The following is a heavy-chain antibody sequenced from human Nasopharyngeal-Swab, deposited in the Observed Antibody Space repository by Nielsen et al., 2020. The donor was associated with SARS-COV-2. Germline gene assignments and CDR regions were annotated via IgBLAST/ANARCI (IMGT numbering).Heavy chain of an antibody. CDR2: ISSRGSIT. CDR3: ARGVETIHH. J-gene: IGHJ1*01. V-gene: IGHV3-11*04. CDR1: GFSFSEYY. D-gene: IGHD5-24*01. Sequence: GGSLRLSCAASGFSFSEYYMSWIRQAPGKGLEWISDISSRGSITHYADSMKSRFTISRDNAKKSLYLQMTSLRAEDTAVYYCARGVETIHHWGQGSLVTVSS.